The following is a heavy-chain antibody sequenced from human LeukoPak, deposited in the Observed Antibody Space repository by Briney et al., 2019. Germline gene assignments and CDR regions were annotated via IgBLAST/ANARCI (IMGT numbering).Heavy chain of an antibody. V-gene: IGHV4-34*01. D-gene: IGHD5-12*01. CDR3: AGGTYSGYDS. J-gene: IGHJ5*02. CDR1: GGSFSGYY. Sequence: SETLSLTCAVYGGSFSGYYWSWIRQPPGKGLEWIGEINHSGSTNYNPSLKSRVTISVDTSKNQFSLQLSSVTPEDTAVYYCAGGTYSGYDSWGQGTLVTVSS. CDR2: INHSGST.